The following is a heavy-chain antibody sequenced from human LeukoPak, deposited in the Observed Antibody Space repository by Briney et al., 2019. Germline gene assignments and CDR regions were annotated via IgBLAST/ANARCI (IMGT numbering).Heavy chain of an antibody. V-gene: IGHV4-4*07. Sequence: SETLSLTCTVSGGSISSYYWSWIRQPAGKGLEWIGRIYTSGSTNYNLSLKSRVTMSVDTSKNQFSLKLSSVTAADTAVYYCAREDASGNWFDPWAREPWSPSPQ. J-gene: IGHJ5*02. CDR2: IYTSGST. CDR1: GGSISSYY. CDR3: AREDASGNWFDP. D-gene: IGHD1-26*01.